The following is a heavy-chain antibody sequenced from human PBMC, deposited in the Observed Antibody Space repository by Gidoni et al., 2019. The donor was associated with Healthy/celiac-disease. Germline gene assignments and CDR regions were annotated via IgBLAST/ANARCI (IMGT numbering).Heavy chain of an antibody. D-gene: IGHD6-6*01. CDR2: IYTSGST. V-gene: IGHV4-61*02. J-gene: IGHJ4*02. CDR3: ARGLYRSSFDY. CDR1: GASISSGSYY. Sequence: QVQLQESGPGLVKPSQTLSLTCTVPGASISSGSYYWSWIRQPAGKGLEWIGRIYTSGSTNYNPSLKSRVTISVDTSKNQFSLKLSSVTAADTAVYYCARGLYRSSFDYWGQGTLVTVSS.